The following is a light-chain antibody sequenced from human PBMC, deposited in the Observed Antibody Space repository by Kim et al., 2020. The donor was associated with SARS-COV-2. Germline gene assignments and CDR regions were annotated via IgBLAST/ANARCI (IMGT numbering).Light chain of an antibody. Sequence: LSPGKRATLACRASQSITIDYLAWYQQRPGQAPRLLVYGASSRAASIPDRFSGIGSGPHYTLTISRLEPEDFAVYYCQQFGGSPYTFGQGTKLEI. CDR2: GAS. CDR3: QQFGGSPYT. J-gene: IGKJ2*01. CDR1: QSITIDY. V-gene: IGKV3-20*01.